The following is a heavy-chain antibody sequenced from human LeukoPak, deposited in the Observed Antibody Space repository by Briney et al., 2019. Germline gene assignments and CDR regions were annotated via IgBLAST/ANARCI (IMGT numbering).Heavy chain of an antibody. CDR3: AKDSESSGSYLFDY. J-gene: IGHJ4*02. CDR1: GFTFSSYG. V-gene: IGHV3-33*06. Sequence: GGSLRLSCAASGFTFSSYGMHWVRQAPGKGLEWVAVIWYDGSNKYYADSVKGRFTISRDNSKNTLYLQMNSLRAEDTAVYYCAKDSESSGSYLFDYWGQGTLVTVSS. D-gene: IGHD1-26*01. CDR2: IWYDGSNK.